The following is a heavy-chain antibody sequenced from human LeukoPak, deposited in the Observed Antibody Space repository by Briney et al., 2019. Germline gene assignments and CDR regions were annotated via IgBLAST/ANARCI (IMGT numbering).Heavy chain of an antibody. J-gene: IGHJ4*02. V-gene: IGHV1-8*03. CDR2: MNPNSGNT. D-gene: IGHD2-2*01. CDR3: ATRRYCSSTSCSTEYYFDY. CDR1: GYTFTSYD. Sequence: GASVKVSCKASGYTFTSYDINWVRQATGQGLEWMGWMNPNSGNTGYAQKFQGRVTITRNTSISTAYMELSSLRSEDTAVYYCATRRYCSSTSCSTEYYFDYWGQGTLVTVSS.